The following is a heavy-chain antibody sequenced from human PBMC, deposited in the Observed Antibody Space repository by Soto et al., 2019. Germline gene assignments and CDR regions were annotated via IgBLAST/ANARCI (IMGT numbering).Heavy chain of an antibody. V-gene: IGHV4-39*01. Sequence: QLHLRESGPGLVKPSETLSLTCTVSGGSITSSSYYWVWIRQPPGKGLEWIGSIYYSGSTYYNPSLNSRVSISVHTSKIQFSLKLRSVTAADTALYSCATQEVGGTYVYTFYPCGQGTLVTVSS. D-gene: IGHD1-26*01. CDR1: GGSITSSSYY. CDR3: ATQEVGGTYVYTFYP. CDR2: IYYSGST. J-gene: IGHJ5*02.